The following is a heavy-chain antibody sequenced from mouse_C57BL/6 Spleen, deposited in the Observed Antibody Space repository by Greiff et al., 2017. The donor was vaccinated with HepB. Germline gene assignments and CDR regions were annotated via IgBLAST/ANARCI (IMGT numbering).Heavy chain of an antibody. Sequence: LVKPGASVKISCQASGYSFTDYNMNWVKQSNGKSLEWIGVINPNYGTTSYNQKFKGKATLTVDQSSSTAYMQLNSLTSEDSAVYYCASYYYGSRGRYFDVWGTGTTVTVSS. D-gene: IGHD1-1*01. CDR1: GYSFTDYN. CDR2: INPNYGTT. J-gene: IGHJ1*03. CDR3: ASYYYGSRGRYFDV. V-gene: IGHV1-39*01.